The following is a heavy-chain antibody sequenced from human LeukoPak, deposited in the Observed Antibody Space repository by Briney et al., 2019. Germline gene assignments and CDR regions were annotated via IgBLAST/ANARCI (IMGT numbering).Heavy chain of an antibody. J-gene: IGHJ6*03. CDR3: ASPYCSGGSCYSPYYYYMDV. Sequence: PETLSLTRTVSGVATSSSSYYWGWIRQPPGKGLEWIGGIYYIGRTYSNPSLKSRATISVDTSKNHFSLKLSSVTAADTAVYYCASPYCSGGSCYSPYYYYMDVWGKGTTVTVSS. CDR2: IYYIGRT. CDR1: GVATSSSSYY. D-gene: IGHD2-15*01. V-gene: IGHV4-39*02.